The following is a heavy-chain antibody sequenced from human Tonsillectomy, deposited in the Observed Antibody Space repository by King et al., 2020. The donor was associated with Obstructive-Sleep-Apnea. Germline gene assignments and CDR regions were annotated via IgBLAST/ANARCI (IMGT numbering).Heavy chain of an antibody. CDR1: GFTFSSYG. Sequence: QVQLVESGGDVVQPGRSLRVSCVASGFTFSSYGMHWVRQAPGKGLEWVAVMSYDGSNKYYADSVKGRFTISRDNSKNTLYLQMNSLRAEDTAVYYCAKEWGRYSSGWYYFDYWGQGTLVTVSS. J-gene: IGHJ4*02. D-gene: IGHD6-19*01. CDR3: AKEWGRYSSGWYYFDY. CDR2: MSYDGSNK. V-gene: IGHV3-30*18.